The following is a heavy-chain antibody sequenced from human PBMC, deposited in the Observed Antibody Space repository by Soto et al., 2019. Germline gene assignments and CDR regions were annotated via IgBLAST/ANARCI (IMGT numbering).Heavy chain of an antibody. D-gene: IGHD6-19*01. Sequence: ASVKVSCKASGYTFTSYGISWVRQAPGQGLEWMGWISAYNGNTNYAQKLQGRVTMTTDTSTSTAYMELRSLRSDDTAVYYCASGYSSGWYGGSYYYYGMDVWGQGTTVTVSS. CDR2: ISAYNGNT. CDR1: GYTFTSYG. V-gene: IGHV1-18*01. CDR3: ASGYSSGWYGGSYYYYGMDV. J-gene: IGHJ6*02.